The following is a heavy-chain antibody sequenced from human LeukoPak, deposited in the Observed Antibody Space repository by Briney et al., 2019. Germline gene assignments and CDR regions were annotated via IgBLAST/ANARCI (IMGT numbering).Heavy chain of an antibody. V-gene: IGHV3-48*03. Sequence: GGSLRPSCAASGFTFSSYELYWVRQAPGKGLEWISYISSSSTIIKYADSVRGRFTISRDDARESLYLQMSSLRADDTAIYYCGASRQYVGAFDIWGQGTLVTVSS. CDR3: GASRQYVGAFDI. CDR1: GFTFSSYE. J-gene: IGHJ3*02. CDR2: ISSSSTII. D-gene: IGHD3-16*01.